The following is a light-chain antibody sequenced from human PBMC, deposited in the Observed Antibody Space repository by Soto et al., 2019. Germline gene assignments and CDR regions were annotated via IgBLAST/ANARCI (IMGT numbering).Light chain of an antibody. CDR3: QQRSNWEFT. J-gene: IGKJ3*01. V-gene: IGKV3-11*01. CDR2: NAS. CDR1: ESVRSY. Sequence: LSPGERATLSCRASESVRSYLAWYQQKPGQAPRLLIYNASKRATGIPARFSGSGSGTDFTLTVSSLEPEDFAIYYCQQRSNWEFTFGPGTKVDI.